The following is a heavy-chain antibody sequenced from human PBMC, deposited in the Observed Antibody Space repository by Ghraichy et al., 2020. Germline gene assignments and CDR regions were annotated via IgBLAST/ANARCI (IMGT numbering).Heavy chain of an antibody. J-gene: IGHJ4*02. CDR3: ARKTGGATFMFDF. Sequence: GGSLRLSCAASGFTFSFFSMNWVRQAPGKGLEWISYISSSSDTINYGDSVKGRFTTSRDNAKNALYLQINSLKDEDTAVYYCARKTGGATFMFDFWGQGTLVTVSS. D-gene: IGHD2-8*02. V-gene: IGHV3-48*02. CDR1: GFTFSFFS. CDR2: ISSSSDTI.